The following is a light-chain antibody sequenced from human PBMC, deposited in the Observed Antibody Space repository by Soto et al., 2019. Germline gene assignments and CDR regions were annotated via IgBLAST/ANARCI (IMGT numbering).Light chain of an antibody. CDR2: DVS. Sequence: QSVLTQPASVSGSPGQSITISCTGTSSDVGSYNYVSWYQQHPGKAPKVIIYDVSNRPSGVSYRFSGSKSGNTASLTISGLQAEDEADYYCSSYTSSSTVMFGGGTQLTVL. V-gene: IGLV2-14*01. CDR1: SSDVGSYNY. J-gene: IGLJ3*02. CDR3: SSYTSSSTVM.